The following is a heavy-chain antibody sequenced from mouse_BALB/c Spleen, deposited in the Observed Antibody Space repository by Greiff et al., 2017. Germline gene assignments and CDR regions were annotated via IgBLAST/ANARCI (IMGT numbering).Heavy chain of an antibody. CDR3: ATNYGGFAY. Sequence: VQLKQSGPGLVKPSQSLSLTCTVTGYSITSDYAWNWIRQFPGNKLEWMGYISYSGSTSYNPSLKSRISITRDTSKNQFFLQLNSVTTEDTATYYCATNYGGFAYWGQGTLVTVSA. J-gene: IGHJ3*01. CDR2: ISYSGST. CDR1: GYSITSDYA. V-gene: IGHV3-2*02. D-gene: IGHD1-1*01.